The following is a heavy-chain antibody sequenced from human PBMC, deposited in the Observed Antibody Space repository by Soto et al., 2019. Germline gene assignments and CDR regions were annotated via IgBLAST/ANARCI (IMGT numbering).Heavy chain of an antibody. CDR1: GGTFNRSA. D-gene: IGHD2-15*01. J-gene: IGHJ4*02. Sequence: SVKVSCKAAGGTFNRSAISWVRQAPGQGLEWMGGIIPFFNTANSAQKFQGRVTFTADETTATVYMELSSLKTEDTAIYYCTTETVVATGQTTDGWGYWGQGTLVTVSS. CDR2: IIPFFNTA. V-gene: IGHV1-69*13. CDR3: TTETVVATGQTTDGWGY.